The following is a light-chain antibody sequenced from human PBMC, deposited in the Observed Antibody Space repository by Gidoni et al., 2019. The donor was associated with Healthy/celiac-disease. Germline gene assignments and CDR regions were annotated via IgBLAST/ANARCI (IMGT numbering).Light chain of an antibody. CDR3: SSYTSSSTRV. CDR1: SSDVGGYNY. V-gene: IGLV2-14*01. J-gene: IGLJ3*02. Sequence: QSALTQPASVSGSPGQSITISCPATSSDVGGYNYVAWYQQHPGKAPKLMIYEVSNRPSGVSNRFSGSKSGNTASLTISGLQAEDEAHYYGSSYTSSSTRVFGGGTKLTVL. CDR2: EVS.